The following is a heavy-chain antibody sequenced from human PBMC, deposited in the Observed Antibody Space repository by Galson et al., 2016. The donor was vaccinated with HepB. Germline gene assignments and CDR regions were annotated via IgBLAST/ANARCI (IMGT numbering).Heavy chain of an antibody. CDR3: AAYPPFTASSPHHYDY. Sequence: SLRLSCAASGFTFSAYWMSWVRQPPGKGLEWVANIKQDESEKYYAVSVKGRFTISRDNAKNSLYLQMNSLRAEDTAVYYCAAYPPFTASSPHHYDYCGHGSQVTASS. V-gene: IGHV3-7*01. CDR2: IKQDESEK. D-gene: IGHD5-18*01. CDR1: GFTFSAYW. J-gene: IGHJ4*03.